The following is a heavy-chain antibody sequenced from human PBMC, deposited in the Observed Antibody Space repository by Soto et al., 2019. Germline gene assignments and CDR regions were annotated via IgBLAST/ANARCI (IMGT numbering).Heavy chain of an antibody. CDR3: ARGGVIVVGLDV. J-gene: IGHJ6*02. V-gene: IGHV3-74*01. CDR1: GFTFSTYW. Sequence: VQLVESGGGLVQPGGSLRLSCAGTGFTFSTYWMHWVRQVPGKGLEWVSRVKTDGTNTGYADSGKGRFTISSDNARHTLYLEMNNLRSDDTAVYYCARGGVIVVGLDVWGQGTTVTVSS. D-gene: IGHD3-22*01. CDR2: VKTDGTNT.